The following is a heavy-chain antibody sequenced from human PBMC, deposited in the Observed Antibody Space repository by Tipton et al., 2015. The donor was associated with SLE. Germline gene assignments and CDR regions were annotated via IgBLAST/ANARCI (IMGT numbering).Heavy chain of an antibody. V-gene: IGHV1-2*06. J-gene: IGHJ5*02. CDR1: GYTFTGYY. Sequence: QSGAEVKKPGASVKVSCKASGYTFTGYYIHWVRQAPGQGLEWMGRINPNTGGPNFAQRFQGRVTLTRDASIGTAYMELSRLRSDDTAMYYCARGVVTLSWGQGTLVTVSS. D-gene: IGHD4-23*01. CDR2: INPNTGGP. CDR3: ARGVVTLS.